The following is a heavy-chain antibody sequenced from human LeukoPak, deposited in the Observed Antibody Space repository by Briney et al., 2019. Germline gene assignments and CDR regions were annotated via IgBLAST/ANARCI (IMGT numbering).Heavy chain of an antibody. Sequence: PSETLSLTCTVSGGSISSGSYHWSWIRQPAGKGLEWIGRIHTSGSTNYNPSLKSRVTISVDTSKNQFSLKLSSVTAADTAVYYCARWGEVYWYFDLWGRGTLVTVSS. D-gene: IGHD3-16*01. J-gene: IGHJ2*01. V-gene: IGHV4-61*02. CDR1: GGSISSGSYH. CDR2: IHTSGST. CDR3: ARWGEVYWYFDL.